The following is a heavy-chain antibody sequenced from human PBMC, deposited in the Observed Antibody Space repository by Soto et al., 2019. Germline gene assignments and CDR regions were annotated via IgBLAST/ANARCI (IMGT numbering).Heavy chain of an antibody. Sequence: SDTLSLTCAVSGGSISSGGYSRSWIRQPPGKGLEWIGYIYHSGSTYYNPSLKSRVTISVDRSKNQFSLKLSSVTAADTAVYYCARGGVDYYDSSGYYFSPYYFDYWGQGTLVTVSS. CDR2: IYHSGST. J-gene: IGHJ4*02. CDR1: GGSISSGGYS. D-gene: IGHD3-22*01. V-gene: IGHV4-30-2*01. CDR3: ARGGVDYYDSSGYYFSPYYFDY.